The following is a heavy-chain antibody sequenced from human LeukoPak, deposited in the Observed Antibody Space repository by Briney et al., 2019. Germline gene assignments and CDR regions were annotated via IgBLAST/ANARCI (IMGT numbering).Heavy chain of an antibody. CDR1: GFTFSNNG. J-gene: IGHJ4*02. CDR2: ISGSGGTK. V-gene: IGHV3-48*01. Sequence: PGGSLRLSCVASGFTFSNNGMNWVRQAPGKGLEWIAYISGSGGTKYYVDSVKGRFTIARDNANNSLHLQMDSLRAEDTAVYYCAKARKPSCTTATCYSPIWGRGSLVTVSS. D-gene: IGHD2-21*02. CDR3: AKARKPSCTTATCYSPI.